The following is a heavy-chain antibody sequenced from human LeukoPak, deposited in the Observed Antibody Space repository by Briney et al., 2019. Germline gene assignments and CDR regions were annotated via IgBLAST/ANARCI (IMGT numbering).Heavy chain of an antibody. Sequence: GGSLRLSCAASGFTFSSYWMSWVRQAPGKGLEWVSAISGSGGSTYYADSVKGRFTISRDNSKNTLYLQMNSLRAEDTAVYYCAKDQTRNYYGSGSYDYWGQGTLVTVSS. CDR2: ISGSGGST. V-gene: IGHV3-23*01. CDR1: GFTFSSYW. D-gene: IGHD3-10*01. CDR3: AKDQTRNYYGSGSYDY. J-gene: IGHJ4*02.